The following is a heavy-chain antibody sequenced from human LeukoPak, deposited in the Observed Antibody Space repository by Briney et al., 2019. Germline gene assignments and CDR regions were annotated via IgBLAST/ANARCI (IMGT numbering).Heavy chain of an antibody. Sequence: PSETLSLTCTVSGGSISSYYWSWIRQPPGKGLEWIGHIYYSGSTNYNPSLKSRVTISVDTSKNQFSLKLSSVTAADTAVCYCARVGGSYYTYFDYWGQGTLVTVSS. V-gene: IGHV4-59*01. CDR1: GGSISSYY. CDR3: ARVGGSYYTYFDY. CDR2: IYYSGST. D-gene: IGHD1-26*01. J-gene: IGHJ4*02.